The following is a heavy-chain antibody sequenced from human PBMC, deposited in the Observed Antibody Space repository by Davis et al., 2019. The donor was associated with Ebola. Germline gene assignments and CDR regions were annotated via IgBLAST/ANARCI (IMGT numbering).Heavy chain of an antibody. V-gene: IGHV4-34*01. CDR3: ARRWNDVTAFDI. CDR1: GGSFSGYY. Sequence: PSETLSLTCAVYGGSFSGYYWSWIRQPPGKGLEWIGSLYYTGSTYYNWSLKSRVTISVDTSKNQFSLKLSSVTAADTAVYYCARRWNDVTAFDIWGQGTMVTVSS. J-gene: IGHJ3*02. D-gene: IGHD1-1*01. CDR2: LYYTGST.